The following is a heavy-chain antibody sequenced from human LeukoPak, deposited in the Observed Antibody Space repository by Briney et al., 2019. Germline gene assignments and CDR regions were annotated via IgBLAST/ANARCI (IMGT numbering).Heavy chain of an antibody. CDR3: ARKGDIFPLGAFDI. CDR2: IYTSGST. CDR1: GGSISSGSYY. J-gene: IGHJ3*02. V-gene: IGHV4-61*09. Sequence: PSQTLSLTCTVSGGSISSGSYYWNWIRQPAGKGLEWIGHIYTSGSTSYNPSLKSRVTISVDTSKNQFSLKLSSVTAADTAVYYCARKGDIFPLGAFDIWGQGTMVTVSS. D-gene: IGHD3-9*01.